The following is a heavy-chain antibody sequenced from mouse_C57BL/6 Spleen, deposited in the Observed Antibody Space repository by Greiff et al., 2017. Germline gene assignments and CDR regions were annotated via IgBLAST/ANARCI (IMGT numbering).Heavy chain of an antibody. Sequence: VKLQESGAELVKPGASVKLSCKASGYTFTEYTIHWVKQRSGQGLEWIGWFYPGSGSIKYNEKFKDKATLTADKSSSTVYMELSRLTSEDSAVYFCARHEDRDYGSSYWYFDVWGTGTTVTVSS. D-gene: IGHD1-1*01. CDR2: FYPGSGSI. V-gene: IGHV1-62-2*01. CDR1: GYTFTEYT. J-gene: IGHJ1*03. CDR3: ARHEDRDYGSSYWYFDV.